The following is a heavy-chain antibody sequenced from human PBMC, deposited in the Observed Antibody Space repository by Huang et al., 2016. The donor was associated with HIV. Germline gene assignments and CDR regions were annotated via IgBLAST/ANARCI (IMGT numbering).Heavy chain of an antibody. CDR1: GFTFSAHY. CDR3: ARDKAWFDP. J-gene: IGHJ5*02. Sequence: QVQLVESGGGLVKPGGSLILSCAASGFTFSAHYMSWIRQAPGMGLEWVSHISDSGSTSDYADSVKGRFTSSRDNAKKLVYLQMNSLRADDTVVYFCARDKAWFDPWGQGTLVTVSS. V-gene: IGHV3-11*04. CDR2: ISDSGSTS.